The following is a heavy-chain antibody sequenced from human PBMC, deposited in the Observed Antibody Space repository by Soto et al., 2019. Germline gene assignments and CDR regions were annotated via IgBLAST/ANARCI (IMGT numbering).Heavy chain of an antibody. V-gene: IGHV1-3*01. Sequence: QVQIVQSGAGVKRPGTSVRVSCKASGYTFTSFALHWVRQAPGQRLEWLGWIHAATGNTQSSQNFQGRLTITRDTAASTAYMELGSLTPEDTAVYYCARDRGAGWYEIDNWGQGTLVTVSA. CDR1: GYTFTSFA. D-gene: IGHD6-19*01. CDR3: ARDRGAGWYEIDN. J-gene: IGHJ4*02. CDR2: IHAATGNT.